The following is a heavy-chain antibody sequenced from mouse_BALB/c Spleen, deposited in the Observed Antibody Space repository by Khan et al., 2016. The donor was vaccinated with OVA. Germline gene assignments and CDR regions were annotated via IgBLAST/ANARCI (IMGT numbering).Heavy chain of an antibody. CDR1: GFDFSRYW. D-gene: IGHD4-1*02. V-gene: IGHV4-2*02. CDR3: ARLFNWDAMDY. Sequence: EVKLLESGGGLVQPGGSLNLSCAASGFDFSRYWMSWARQAPGKGQEWIGEINPGSSTINYTPSLKDKFIISRDNAKNTLYLQMRKVRSEDTALYYCARLFNWDAMDYWGQGTSVTVSS. CDR2: INPGSSTI. J-gene: IGHJ4*01.